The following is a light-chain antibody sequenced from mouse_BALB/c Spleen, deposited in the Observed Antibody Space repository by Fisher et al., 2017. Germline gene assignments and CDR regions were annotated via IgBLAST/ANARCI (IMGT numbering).Light chain of an antibody. CDR3: QQRSSYPFT. V-gene: IGKV4-57*01. Sequence: IVITQTPTTMAASPGEKITITCTASSSVSYMHWFQQKPGTSPKLWIYSTSNLASGVPVRFSGSGSGTSYSLTISRMEAEDAATYYCQQRSSYPFTFGSGTKLEIK. J-gene: IGKJ4*01. CDR1: SSVSY. CDR2: STS.